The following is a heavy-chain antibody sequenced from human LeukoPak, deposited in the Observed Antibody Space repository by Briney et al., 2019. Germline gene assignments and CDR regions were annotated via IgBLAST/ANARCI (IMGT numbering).Heavy chain of an antibody. CDR1: GGSFSGYY. CDR2: IYYSGST. J-gene: IGHJ3*02. CDR3: ARDSYDAFDN. Sequence: SETLSLTCAVYGGSFSGYYWSWIRQPPGKGLEWIGYIYYSGSTNYNPSLKSRVTISVDTSKNQFSLKLSSVTAADTAVYYCARDSYDAFDNWGQGTMVTVSS. V-gene: IGHV4-59*01.